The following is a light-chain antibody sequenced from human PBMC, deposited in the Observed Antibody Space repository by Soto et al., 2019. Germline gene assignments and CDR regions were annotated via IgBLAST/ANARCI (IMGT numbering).Light chain of an antibody. CDR3: KQYYSYPGT. Sequence: AIRMTQSPSSLSASTGDRVTITCRASQGISSYLAWYQQKPGKAPKLLIYAASTLQSGVPSRFSGSGSATDFTLTISCLQSEDFATYYCKQYYSYPGTFGQGTKLEIK. V-gene: IGKV1-8*01. CDR1: QGISSY. CDR2: AAS. J-gene: IGKJ2*01.